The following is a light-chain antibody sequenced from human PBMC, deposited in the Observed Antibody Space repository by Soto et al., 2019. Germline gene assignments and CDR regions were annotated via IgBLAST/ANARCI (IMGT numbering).Light chain of an antibody. CDR1: QSVSSSY. Sequence: EIVLTQSPGTLSLSPGERATISCRASQSVSSSYLAWYQQRPGQAPRLLIYEASTRATGIPDRFSGSGSGTDFTLTISRLEPEDFAVYNCQQYGNSPITFGQGTRLEIK. CDR3: QQYGNSPIT. V-gene: IGKV3-20*01. J-gene: IGKJ5*01. CDR2: EAS.